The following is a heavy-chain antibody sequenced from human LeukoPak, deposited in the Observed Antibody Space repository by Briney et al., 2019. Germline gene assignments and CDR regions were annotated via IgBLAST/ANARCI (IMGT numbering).Heavy chain of an antibody. J-gene: IGHJ5*02. Sequence: GGSLRLSCAASGFTFSGYWMDWVRQAPGKGREWVANIKADGSEIYYVDSVKGRFTISRDIAKNTLYLQMNSLRAEDTAVYYCARVRITRANWFDPWGQGTLVTVSS. D-gene: IGHD2-2*01. CDR3: ARVRITRANWFDP. V-gene: IGHV3-7*02. CDR1: GFTFSGYW. CDR2: IKADGSEI.